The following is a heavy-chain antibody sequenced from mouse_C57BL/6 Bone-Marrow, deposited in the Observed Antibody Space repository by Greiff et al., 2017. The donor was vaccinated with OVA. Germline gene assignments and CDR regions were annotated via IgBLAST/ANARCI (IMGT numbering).Heavy chain of an antibody. V-gene: IGHV1-69*01. CDR3: ARWGGNYQAWFAY. D-gene: IGHD2-1*01. CDR2: IDPSDSYT. Sequence: VQLQQSGAELVMPGASVKLSCKASGYTFTSYWMHWVKQRPGQGLEWIGEIDPSDSYTNYNQKFKGKSTLTVDKSSSTAYMQLSSLTSEDSAVDYGARWGGNYQAWFAYWGKGTLVTVSA. J-gene: IGHJ3*01. CDR1: GYTFTSYW.